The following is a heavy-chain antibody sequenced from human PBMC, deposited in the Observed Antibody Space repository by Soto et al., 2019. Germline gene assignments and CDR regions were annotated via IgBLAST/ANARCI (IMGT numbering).Heavy chain of an antibody. D-gene: IGHD3-16*02. CDR2: IIVRGGST. Sequence: EVQLLESGGGLVQPGGSLRLSCAASGFTFSSYAMSWVRQAPGKGLEWVSAIIVRGGSTSYPNSVKGRFTISRDNSKNTLYLQMNSLRAEDTAVYYCAKDARIKITMGGVIGNGCDRDYGGQGTRVTVSS. CDR1: GFTFSSYA. CDR3: AKDARIKITMGGVIGNGCDRDY. J-gene: IGHJ4*02. V-gene: IGHV3-23*01.